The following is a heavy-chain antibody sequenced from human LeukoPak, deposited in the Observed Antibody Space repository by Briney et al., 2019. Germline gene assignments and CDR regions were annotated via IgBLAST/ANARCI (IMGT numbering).Heavy chain of an antibody. V-gene: IGHV5-51*03. D-gene: IGHD6-19*01. CDR1: GYRFTNYW. CDR3: VRPLAVAGGEAYMDV. CDR2: VNPGDSGT. J-gene: IGHJ6*03. Sequence: GESLKISCKASGYRFTNYWIGWVRQMPGKGLEWMGIVNPGDSGTRYSPSFQGQVTISADKSISTPYLHWSSLKASDTAMYYSVRPLAVAGGEAYMDVWGKGTTVAVSS.